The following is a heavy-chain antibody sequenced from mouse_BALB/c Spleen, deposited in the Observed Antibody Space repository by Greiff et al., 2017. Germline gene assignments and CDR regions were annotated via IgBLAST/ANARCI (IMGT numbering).Heavy chain of an antibody. Sequence: VQLQQSGAELVKPGASVKLSCKASGYTFTSYYMYWVKQRPGQGLEWIGEINPSNGGTNFNEKFKSKATLTVDKSSSTAYMQLSSLTSEDSAVYYCTRLSMNYAMDYWGQGTSVTVSS. CDR1: GYTFTSYY. CDR2: INPSNGGT. CDR3: TRLSMNYAMDY. V-gene: IGHV1S81*02. J-gene: IGHJ4*01.